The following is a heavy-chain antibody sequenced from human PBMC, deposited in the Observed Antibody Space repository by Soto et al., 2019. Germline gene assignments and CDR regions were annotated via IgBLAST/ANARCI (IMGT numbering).Heavy chain of an antibody. CDR1: GDSVSSYSAA. Sequence: SQTLSLTCAISGDSVSSYSAAWNWIRQSPSGDLEWLGGTYYRSRFFSDYAESVKSRIIINPDTSKNQFSLQLKSVTPEDTAVYYCVRDRYSSSGWFDPWGQGTPVTVSS. D-gene: IGHD3-10*01. CDR2: TYYRSRFFS. V-gene: IGHV6-1*01. CDR3: VRDRYSSSGWFDP. J-gene: IGHJ5*02.